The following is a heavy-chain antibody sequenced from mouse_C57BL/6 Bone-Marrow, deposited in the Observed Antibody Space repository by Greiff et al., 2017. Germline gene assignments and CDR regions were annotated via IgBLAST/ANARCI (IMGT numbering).Heavy chain of an antibody. Sequence: EVQLQESGGGLVQPGGSLKLSCAASGFTFSDYGMAWVRQAPRKGPEWVAFLSNLAYSIYYADTVTGRFTISRENAKNTLYLEMSSLRSEDTAMYYCARRDGSSSWYAMDYWGQGTSVTVAS. CDR1: GFTFSDYG. D-gene: IGHD1-1*01. J-gene: IGHJ4*01. V-gene: IGHV5-15*01. CDR2: LSNLAYSI. CDR3: ARRDGSSSWYAMDY.